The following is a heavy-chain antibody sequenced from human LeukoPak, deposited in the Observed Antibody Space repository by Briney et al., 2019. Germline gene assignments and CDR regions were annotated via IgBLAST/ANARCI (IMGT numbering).Heavy chain of an antibody. D-gene: IGHD2-2*01. CDR2: IYSGGST. Sequence: PGGSLRLSCAASGFTVSSNYMSWVRQAPGKGLEWVSVIYSGGSTYYADSVKGRFTISRDNSKNTLYLQMNSLRAEDTAVYYCARGRGYCSSTSCDGWFDPWGQGTLVTVSS. V-gene: IGHV3-66*01. CDR3: ARGRGYCSSTSCDGWFDP. CDR1: GFTVSSNY. J-gene: IGHJ5*02.